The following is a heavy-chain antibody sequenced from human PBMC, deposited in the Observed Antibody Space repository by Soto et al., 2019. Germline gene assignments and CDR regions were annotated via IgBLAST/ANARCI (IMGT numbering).Heavy chain of an antibody. CDR1: GGSISSYY. CDR3: ARSRIAVAGRFDE. D-gene: IGHD6-19*01. Sequence: SATPSLTCTVSGGSISSYYWSWIRQPPGKGLEWIGYIYYSGSTNYNPSLKSRVTVSVDTSKNQFSLKVSSVTAADTAVYYCARSRIAVAGRFDECGQGTPVPV. V-gene: IGHV4-59*01. J-gene: IGHJ4*02. CDR2: IYYSGST.